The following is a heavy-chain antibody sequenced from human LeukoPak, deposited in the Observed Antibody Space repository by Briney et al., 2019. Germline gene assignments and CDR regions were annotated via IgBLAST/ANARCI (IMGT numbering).Heavy chain of an antibody. CDR3: ARENYDSGTYYTPF. V-gene: IGHV1-3*04. CDR1: GNTFTSYA. Sequence: ASVKVSYKTSGNTFTSYAIHWVRQAPGQRLEWMGWINTGNGNTKYSQDFQGRLTVTRDTPARTVYMDMSGLRSEDTAVYYCARENYDSGTYYTPFWGQGTLVTVSS. D-gene: IGHD3-10*01. CDR2: INTGNGNT. J-gene: IGHJ4*02.